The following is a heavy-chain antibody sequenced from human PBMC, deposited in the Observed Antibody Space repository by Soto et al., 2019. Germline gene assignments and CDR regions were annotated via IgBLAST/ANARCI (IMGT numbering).Heavy chain of an antibody. D-gene: IGHD3-10*01. V-gene: IGHV3-23*01. CDR3: GKDRSGNYYGSGSVPDAFDI. CDR1: GFTFSGYA. J-gene: IGHJ3*02. CDR2: ISGSGGST. Sequence: GALRLSCVASGFTFSGYAMSWVRQAPGKGLEWVAAISGSGGSTYYADSVKGRFTISRDNSKNTLFLQMNSLRAEDTAVYFCGKDRSGNYYGSGSVPDAFDIWGQGTMVTVSS.